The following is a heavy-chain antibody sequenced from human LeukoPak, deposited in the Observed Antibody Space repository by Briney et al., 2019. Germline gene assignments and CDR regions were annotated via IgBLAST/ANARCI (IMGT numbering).Heavy chain of an antibody. V-gene: IGHV4-4*07. D-gene: IGHD3-10*01. CDR1: GGSISSYY. CDR2: IYTSGST. CDR3: ARENAYGSGSYYNGDSWFDP. J-gene: IGHJ5*02. Sequence: PSETLSLTCTVSGGSISSYYWSWIRQPAGKGLEWIGRIYTSGSTNYNPSLKSRVTVSVDTSKNQFSLKLSSVTAADTAVYCCARENAYGSGSYYNGDSWFDPWGQGTLVTVSS.